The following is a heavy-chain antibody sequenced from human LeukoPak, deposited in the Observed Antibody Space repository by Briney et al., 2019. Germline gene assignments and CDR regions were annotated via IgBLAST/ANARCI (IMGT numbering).Heavy chain of an antibody. D-gene: IGHD6-19*01. CDR1: GFIFSDYY. Sequence: GGSLRLSCAASGFIFSDYYMSWIRQAPGKGLEWVSYISSSGSTIFYADSVRGRFTISRDSAKNSLFLQMNSLRAEDTAVYYCAKDLGPHIAVAGILFDYWGQGTLVTVSS. J-gene: IGHJ4*02. V-gene: IGHV3-11*01. CDR3: AKDLGPHIAVAGILFDY. CDR2: ISSSGSTI.